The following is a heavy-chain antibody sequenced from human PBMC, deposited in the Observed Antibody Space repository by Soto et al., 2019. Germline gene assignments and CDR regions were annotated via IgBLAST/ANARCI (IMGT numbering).Heavy chain of an antibody. V-gene: IGHV1-69*13. CDR1: EDTFRNYA. Sequence: VASVKVSCKASEDTFRNYAISWVRQAPGQGLEWMGGIIPIFGTANYAQKFQGRVTITADESTSTAYMELSSLRSEDTAVYYCARVGGNSSWFDPWGQGTLVTVSS. CDR2: IIPIFGTA. D-gene: IGHD4-4*01. CDR3: ARVGGNSSWFDP. J-gene: IGHJ5*02.